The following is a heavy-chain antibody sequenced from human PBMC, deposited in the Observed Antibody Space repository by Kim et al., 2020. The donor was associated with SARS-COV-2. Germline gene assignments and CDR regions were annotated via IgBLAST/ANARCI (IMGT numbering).Heavy chain of an antibody. J-gene: IGHJ4*02. D-gene: IGHD2-21*02. Sequence: SETLSLTCTVSGYSISSGYYWGWIRQPPGKGLEWIGSIYHSGSTYYNPSLKSRVTISVDTSKNQFSLKLSSVTAADTAVYYCARDEAVVTAVFFDYWGQGTLVTVSS. V-gene: IGHV4-38-2*02. CDR2: IYHSGST. CDR3: ARDEAVVTAVFFDY. CDR1: GYSISSGYY.